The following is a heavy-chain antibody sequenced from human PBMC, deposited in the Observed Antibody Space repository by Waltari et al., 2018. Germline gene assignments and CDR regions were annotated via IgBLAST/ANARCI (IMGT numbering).Heavy chain of an antibody. Sequence: GSTRQPPGQGLEWIGTIAYAGTTYTNPSLRSRLTMSRDTSKKQLSLTLGSTTAADTAVYYCATYIGASVGTAAFDVWGQGTMVTVSS. J-gene: IGHJ3*01. CDR3: ATYIGASVGTAAFDV. D-gene: IGHD5-12*01. CDR2: IAYAGTT. V-gene: IGHV4-39*01.